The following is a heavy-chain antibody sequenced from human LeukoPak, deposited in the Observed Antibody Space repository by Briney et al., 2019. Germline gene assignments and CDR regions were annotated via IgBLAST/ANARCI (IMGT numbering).Heavy chain of an antibody. CDR2: ISGSGGTT. CDR3: AKPREYSSTWFGVDH. CDR1: GFTFSSYA. Sequence: GGSLRLSCAASGFTFSSYAMSWVRQAPGKGLEWVSLISGSGGTTYYADSVKGRFTISRDNSKNTLFLQMYSLRAKDTAAYYCAKPREYSSTWFGVDHWGQGSLVTVSS. D-gene: IGHD6-13*01. V-gene: IGHV3-23*01. J-gene: IGHJ4*02.